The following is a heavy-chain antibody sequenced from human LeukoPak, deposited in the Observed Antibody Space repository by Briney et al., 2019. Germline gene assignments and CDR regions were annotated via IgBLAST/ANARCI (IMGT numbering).Heavy chain of an antibody. CDR3: ARFLKNPVNRRGPANYYMDV. V-gene: IGHV1-3*03. CDR1: GYTFTSYA. J-gene: IGHJ6*03. D-gene: IGHD2/OR15-2a*01. Sequence: ASVKVSCKASGYTFTSYAMHRVRQAPGQRLEWMGWINAGNGNTKYSQEFQGRVTITRDTSASTAYMELSSLRSEDTAVYYCARFLKNPVNRRGPANYYMDVWGKGTTVTISS. CDR2: INAGNGNT.